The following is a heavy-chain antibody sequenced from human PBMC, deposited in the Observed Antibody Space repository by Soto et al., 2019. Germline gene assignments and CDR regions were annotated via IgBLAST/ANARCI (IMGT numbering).Heavy chain of an antibody. D-gene: IGHD3-22*01. J-gene: IGHJ3*02. CDR1: GFTFSGYE. V-gene: IGHV3-48*03. Sequence: GGSLRLSCAASGFTFSGYEMNWVRQAPGKGLEWVSYISSSGSTIYYADSVKGRFTISRDNAKNSLYLQMNSLRAEDTAVYYCARDSAYDSSGYYYDAFDIWGQGTMVTVSS. CDR2: ISSSGSTI. CDR3: ARDSAYDSSGYYYDAFDI.